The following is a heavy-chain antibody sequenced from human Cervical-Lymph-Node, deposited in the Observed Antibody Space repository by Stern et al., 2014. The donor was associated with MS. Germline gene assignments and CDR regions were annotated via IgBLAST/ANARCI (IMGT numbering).Heavy chain of an antibody. CDR2: IIPIFGTA. D-gene: IGHD3-16*01. V-gene: IGHV1-69*01. Sequence: QVQLVQSGAEVKKPGSSVKVSCKASGGTFSTYAISWVRQAPGQGLEWMGGIIPIFGTANYAPKVHGRVTITADESTSTAYMELSSLRSEDTAVYYCAREKGDSDVFDIWGQGAMVTVSS. J-gene: IGHJ3*02. CDR1: GGTFSTYA. CDR3: AREKGDSDVFDI.